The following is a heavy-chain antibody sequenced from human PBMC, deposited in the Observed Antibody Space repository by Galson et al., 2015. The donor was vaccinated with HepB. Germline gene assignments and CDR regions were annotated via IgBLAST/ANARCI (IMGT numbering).Heavy chain of an antibody. CDR2: ISESGGYI. CDR3: AKHEGQH. Sequence: SLRLSCAASGFTFSNYAMTWVRQAPGKGLEWVSSISESGGYIDYADSAKGRFTISRDNAKNTLYLRVNNLRVDDTAVYYCAKHEGQHWGQGTLVTVSS. CDR1: GFTFSNYA. V-gene: IGHV3-23*01. J-gene: IGHJ1*01.